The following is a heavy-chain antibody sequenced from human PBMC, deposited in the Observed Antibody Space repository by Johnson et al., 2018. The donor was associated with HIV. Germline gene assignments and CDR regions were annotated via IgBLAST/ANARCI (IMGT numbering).Heavy chain of an antibody. V-gene: IGHV3-30-3*01. CDR3: AGGSSRSFDL. CDR2: ISSGGDSK. J-gene: IGHJ3*01. CDR1: GFSFSGYN. Sequence: QEQLVESGGGLVQPGGSLRLSCAVSGFSFSGYNMNWVRQAPVKGLEWVSVISSGGDSKSYTDSVKDRFTISRDSSKNQVYLQMSSLRAVDTALYYCAGGSSRSFDLWGRGTMVTVSS.